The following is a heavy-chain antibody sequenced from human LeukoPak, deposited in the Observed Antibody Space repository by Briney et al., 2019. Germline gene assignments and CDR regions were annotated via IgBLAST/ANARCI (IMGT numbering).Heavy chain of an antibody. Sequence: PGGSLRLSCAASGFTFSDYYMSWIRQAPGKGLEWVSYISSSGSTIYYAGSVKGRFTISRDNAKNSLYLQMNSLRAEDTAVYYCARETYDFWRGYYTGINWFDPWGQGTLVTVSS. J-gene: IGHJ5*02. V-gene: IGHV3-11*01. CDR1: GFTFSDYY. CDR3: ARETYDFWRGYYTGINWFDP. D-gene: IGHD3-3*01. CDR2: ISSSGSTI.